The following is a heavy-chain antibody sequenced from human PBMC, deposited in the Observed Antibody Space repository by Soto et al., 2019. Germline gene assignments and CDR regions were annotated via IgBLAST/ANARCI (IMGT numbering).Heavy chain of an antibody. CDR3: ARGDTRGLSNRENYYYGMDV. CDR1: GFMFRSYS. V-gene: IGHV3-21*01. D-gene: IGHD2-2*01. CDR2: ISSSSGYI. J-gene: IGHJ6*02. Sequence: EVQLVESGGGLVKPGGSLRLSCAASGFMFRSYSMNWVRQAPGKGLEWVSSISSSSGYIFYADSVKGRFTISRDNAENSLYLQMNSLRAEDTAVYYCARGDTRGLSNRENYYYGMDVWGQGTTVTVSS.